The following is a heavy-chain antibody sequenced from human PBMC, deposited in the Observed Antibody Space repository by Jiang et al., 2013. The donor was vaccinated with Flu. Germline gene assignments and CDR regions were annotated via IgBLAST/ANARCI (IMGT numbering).Heavy chain of an antibody. Sequence: QLVESGGGVVQPGRSLRLSCAVSGFTFDTYAMHWVRQTPGKGLEWVAVVSYDGGVEYYADSVKGRFTISRDNSKNTLFLQMNSLRGEDTAVYYCARGRPTVTSPNYSYYSADVWGQGTTVTVSS. J-gene: IGHJ6*02. CDR1: GFTFDTYA. CDR2: VSYDGGVE. CDR3: ARGRPTVTSPNYSYYSADV. V-gene: IGHV3-30*04. D-gene: IGHD4-11*01.